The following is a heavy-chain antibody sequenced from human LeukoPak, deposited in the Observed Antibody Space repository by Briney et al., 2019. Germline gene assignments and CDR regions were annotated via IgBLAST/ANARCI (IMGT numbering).Heavy chain of an antibody. CDR2: ISNSGGSA. CDR3: ANQYYYGSGGYFYYFDY. CDR1: GFTFSSYA. D-gene: IGHD3-10*01. J-gene: IGHJ4*02. Sequence: GGSLRLSCAASGFTFSSYAMSWVRQAPGEGLEWVSSISNSGGSAYYADSVKGRLTISRDNSKNTLYLQMNSLRAEDTAVYYCANQYYYGSGGYFYYFDYWGQGTLVTVSS. V-gene: IGHV3-23*01.